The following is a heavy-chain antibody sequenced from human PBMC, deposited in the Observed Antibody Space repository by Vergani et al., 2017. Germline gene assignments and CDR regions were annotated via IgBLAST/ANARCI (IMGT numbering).Heavy chain of an antibody. Sequence: EVQLLESGGNLVQPGGSLRLSCAASGFTFTNFAMTWVRQAPGEGLEWVSTLSASDRRTHYADSVKGRFTISRDNSKNSLYLQMNSLRAEDTAVYYCARDPGGSGYDRGDYFDYWGQGTLVTVSS. D-gene: IGHD5-12*01. CDR1: GFTFTNFA. J-gene: IGHJ4*02. CDR3: ARDPGGSGYDRGDYFDY. V-gene: IGHV3-23*01. CDR2: LSASDRRT.